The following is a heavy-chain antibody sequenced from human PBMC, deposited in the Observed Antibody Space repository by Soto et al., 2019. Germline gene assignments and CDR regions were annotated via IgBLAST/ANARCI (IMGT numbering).Heavy chain of an antibody. V-gene: IGHV1-24*01. Sequence: ASVKVSCKVSGYTLTELSMHWVRQAPGKGLEWMGGFDPEDGETIYAQKFQGRVTMTEDTSTDTAYMELSSLRSEDTAVYYCATDGTGIAVAGSYYYYGMDVWGQGTTVTVSS. J-gene: IGHJ6*02. D-gene: IGHD6-19*01. CDR3: ATDGTGIAVAGSYYYYGMDV. CDR2: FDPEDGET. CDR1: GYTLTELS.